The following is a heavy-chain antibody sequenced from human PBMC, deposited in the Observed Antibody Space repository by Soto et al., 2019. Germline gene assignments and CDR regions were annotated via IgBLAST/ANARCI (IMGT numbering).Heavy chain of an antibody. CDR2: IYHSGST. D-gene: IGHD6-13*01. J-gene: IGHJ6*02. V-gene: IGHV4-4*02. Sequence: PSETLSLTCAVSGGSISSSNWWSWVRQPPGKGLEWIGEIYHSGSTNYNPSLKSRVTISVDKSKNQFSLKLSSVTAADTAVYYCAREPLWDSSSWRKLNRYGMDVWGQGTTVTVSS. CDR1: GGSISSSNW. CDR3: AREPLWDSSSWRKLNRYGMDV.